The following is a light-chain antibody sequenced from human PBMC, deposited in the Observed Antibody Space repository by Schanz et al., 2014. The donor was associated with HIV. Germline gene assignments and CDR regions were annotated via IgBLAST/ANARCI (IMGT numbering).Light chain of an antibody. Sequence: QSALTQPASVSGSPGQSITISCTGVSSDVVGDNYVSWYQQHPGRAPKLIIYDVSDRPSGVSDRFSGSKSGDTASLTISGLQAEDEAEYFCTLSSTNTCVLGGGTKLTVL. CDR1: SSDVVGDNY. CDR3: TLSSTNTCV. V-gene: IGLV2-14*01. CDR2: DVS. J-gene: IGLJ3*02.